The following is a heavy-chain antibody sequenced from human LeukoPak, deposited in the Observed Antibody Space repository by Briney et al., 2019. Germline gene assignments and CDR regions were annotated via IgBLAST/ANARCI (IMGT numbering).Heavy chain of an antibody. Sequence: AVKVSCKASGGTFGNSAFTWVRQAPGQGLEWMEGIIPLFRTTNYAQRFQGRVTITAVESTSTVYMELTSLTSEDTAVYYCARVPQYDGFNYDDAWGQGTLVTVSS. V-gene: IGHV1-69*01. J-gene: IGHJ5*02. CDR1: GGTFGNSA. CDR2: IIPLFRTT. D-gene: IGHD5-24*01. CDR3: ARVPQYDGFNYDDA.